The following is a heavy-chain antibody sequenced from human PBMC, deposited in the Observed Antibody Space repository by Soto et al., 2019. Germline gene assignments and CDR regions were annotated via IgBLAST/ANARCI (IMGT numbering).Heavy chain of an antibody. J-gene: IGHJ5*02. Sequence: EVQLVESGGGLVKPGGPLRLSCAASGFSFSSYSMNWVRQAPGKGLEWVSSISSSTSYINYADSVKGRFTISRDNAKKSLYLHMNSLRAEDTAVYYCARGYTGYCSGGTCYWFDPWGQGTLVTVSS. CDR3: ARGYTGYCSGGTCYWFDP. V-gene: IGHV3-21*01. CDR1: GFSFSSYS. D-gene: IGHD2-15*01. CDR2: ISSSTSYI.